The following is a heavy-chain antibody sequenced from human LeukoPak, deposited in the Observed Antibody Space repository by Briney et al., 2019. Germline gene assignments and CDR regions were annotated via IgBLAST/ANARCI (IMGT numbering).Heavy chain of an antibody. CDR2: IRFDGSTK. CDR1: GFTFSSYG. V-gene: IGHV3-30*02. Sequence: GGSLRLSCAASGFTFSSYGIHWVRQAPGKGLEWVTFIRFDGSTKYYSDSAKGRFTISRDNSKSTVYLQMNSLRPDDTAIYYCAKVLDILTADYFRPDVYYFDYWGRGTLVTVSS. CDR3: AKVLDILTADYFRPDVYYFDY. D-gene: IGHD3-9*01. J-gene: IGHJ4*02.